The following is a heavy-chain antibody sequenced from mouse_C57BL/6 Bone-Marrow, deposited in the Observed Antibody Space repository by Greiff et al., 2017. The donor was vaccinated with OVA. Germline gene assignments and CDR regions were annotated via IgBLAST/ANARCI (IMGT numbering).Heavy chain of an antibody. CDR2: IDPENGDT. Sequence: EVLLQQSGAELVRPGASVKLSCTASGFNIKDDYMHWVKQRPEQGLEWIGWIDPENGDTEYASKFQGKATITVDPSSNTAYLQLSSLTSDDAAVYYCTARDYEGGWGKGTTLTV. J-gene: IGHJ2*01. V-gene: IGHV14-4*01. CDR1: GFNIKDDY. CDR3: TARDYEGG. D-gene: IGHD2-13*01.